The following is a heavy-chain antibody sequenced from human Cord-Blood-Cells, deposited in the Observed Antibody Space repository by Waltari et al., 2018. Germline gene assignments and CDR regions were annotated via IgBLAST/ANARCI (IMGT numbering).Heavy chain of an antibody. V-gene: IGHV3-48*01. CDR1: GFTFSSYS. D-gene: IGHD3-22*01. CDR2: SSSSSSTI. J-gene: IGHJ4*02. Sequence: EVQLVESGGGLVQPGGSLRLSCAASGFTFSSYSMNWVRQAPGKGLEWVSYSSSSSSTIYYPDSVKGRFTISRDNAKNSLYLQMNSLRAEDTAVYYCARDGPDSSGYYFFDYWGQGTLVTVSS. CDR3: ARDGPDSSGYYFFDY.